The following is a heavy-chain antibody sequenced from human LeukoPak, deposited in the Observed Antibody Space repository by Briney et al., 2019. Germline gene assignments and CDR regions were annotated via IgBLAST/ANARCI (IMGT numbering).Heavy chain of an antibody. V-gene: IGHV3-23*01. D-gene: IGHD6-13*01. CDR3: ARDLHDPSSTWSLTLFY. J-gene: IGHJ4*02. CDR2: ISRSGEST. CDR1: GFTFSGFA. Sequence: GGTLRLSCAASGFTFSGFAMSWIRQAPGKGLEWVSSISRSGESTFYADSVRGRFTISRDNSKDTLFLHMNSLRAEDSAVYFCARDLHDPSSTWSLTLFYWGQGTLVTVSS.